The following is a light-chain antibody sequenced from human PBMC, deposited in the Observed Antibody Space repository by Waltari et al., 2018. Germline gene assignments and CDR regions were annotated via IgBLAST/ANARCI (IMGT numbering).Light chain of an antibody. V-gene: IGKV2-28*01. J-gene: IGKJ4*01. CDR1: QSLLYSNGYNY. CDR2: LGS. CDR3: IQTLQTPLT. Sequence: DIVVTHSPLSLPVTPGEPASISCRSSQSLLYSNGYNYLDWYLQKPGQSPQLLIYLGSNRASGVPDRFSGSGSGTDFTLKISRVEAEDVGVYYCIQTLQTPLTFGGGTKVEIK.